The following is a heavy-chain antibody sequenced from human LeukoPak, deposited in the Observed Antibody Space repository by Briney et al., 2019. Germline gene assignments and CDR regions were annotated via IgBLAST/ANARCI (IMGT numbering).Heavy chain of an antibody. CDR1: GYTFTCYY. J-gene: IGHJ4*02. CDR2: INPNSGGT. CDR3: AREPRAYCSGGSCYSVLTVDY. V-gene: IGHV1-2*06. Sequence: SAVKVSCKASGYTFTCYYMHWVRQPPAQGLEWMGRINPNSGGTNYAQEFQGRVTMTRDTSISTAYMELGRLRSDDTAVYYCAREPRAYCSGGSCYSVLTVDYWGQGTLVTVSS. D-gene: IGHD2-15*01.